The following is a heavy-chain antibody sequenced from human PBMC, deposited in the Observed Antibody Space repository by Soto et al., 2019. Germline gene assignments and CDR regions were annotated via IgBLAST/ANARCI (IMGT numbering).Heavy chain of an antibody. J-gene: IGHJ4*02. V-gene: IGHV3-30*18. D-gene: IGHD1-7*01. Sequence: GGSLRLSCQASVFNFDNYGMHWFRQAPGKGLEWVAVITYDGSNKYYADSVKGRFTISRDNSKNTLSLHLNTLKPEDTAVYHCAKDRVGGTFYTPLGFWGQGTLVTVSS. CDR3: AKDRVGGTFYTPLGF. CDR2: ITYDGSNK. CDR1: VFNFDNYG.